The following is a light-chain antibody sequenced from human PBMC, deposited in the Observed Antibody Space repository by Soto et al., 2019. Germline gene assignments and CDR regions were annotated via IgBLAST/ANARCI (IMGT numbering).Light chain of an antibody. J-gene: IGKJ1*01. CDR1: QSIGSW. CDR3: QQYNSYSRRT. V-gene: IGKV1-5*03. Sequence: DIQMTQSPSTLSASLGDRVTIPCRASQSIGSWLAWYQQKPGKAPKLLIYKASSLESGVPSRFSGSGSGTEFTLTISSLQPDDFATYYCQQYNSYSRRTFGQGTKVEIK. CDR2: KAS.